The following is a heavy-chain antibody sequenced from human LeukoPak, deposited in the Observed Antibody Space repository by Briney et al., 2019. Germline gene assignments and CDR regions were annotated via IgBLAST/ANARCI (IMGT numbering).Heavy chain of an antibody. Sequence: PGGSLRLSCAASGFTFIDYDMHWVRQAPGKGLEWVSAIGIRGNTHYSGYVMSRFIIFTENTANYLFLQLISLMGEDTAAYYCSGGGIQVSGIDEIDYWGQGTLVTVSS. CDR2: IGIRGNT. CDR3: SGGGIQVSGIDEIDY. J-gene: IGHJ4*02. CDR1: GFTFIDYD. V-gene: IGHV3-13*01. D-gene: IGHD6-19*01.